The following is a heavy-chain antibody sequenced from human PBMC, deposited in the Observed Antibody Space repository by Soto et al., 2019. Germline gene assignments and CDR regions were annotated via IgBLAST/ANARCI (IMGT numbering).Heavy chain of an antibody. CDR3: AHRPRGYAYYFDY. CDR2: IYWDEDK. V-gene: IGHV2-5*02. Sequence: QITLKKSAPTLVKPTQTLTLTCTFSGFSLRTRGVAVGWFRQPPGKALEWLALIYWDEDKWYSPSLKSRLTIADDTSKNQVVLTMTNVDPVDTATYYCAHRPRGYAYYFDYWGQGILVTVSS. CDR1: GFSLRTRGVA. D-gene: IGHD5-12*01. J-gene: IGHJ4*02.